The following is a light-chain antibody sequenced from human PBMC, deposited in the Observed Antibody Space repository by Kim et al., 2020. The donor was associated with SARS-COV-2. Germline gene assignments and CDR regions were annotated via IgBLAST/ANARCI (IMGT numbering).Light chain of an antibody. V-gene: IGLV4-69*01. CDR2: LNSDGSH. CDR3: QTWGTGMGV. J-gene: IGLJ2*01. Sequence: QLVLTQPPSASASLGASVKLTCTLSSGHSSYAIAWHQQQPEKGPRYLMKLNSDGSHSKGDGIPDRFSGYSSGAERYLTNSSLQSEDEADYYCQTWGTGMGVFGGGIQLTVL. CDR1: SGHSSYA.